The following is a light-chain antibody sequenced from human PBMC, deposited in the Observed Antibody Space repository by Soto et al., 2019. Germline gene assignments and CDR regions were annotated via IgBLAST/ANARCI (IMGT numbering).Light chain of an antibody. J-gene: IGLJ1*01. CDR1: SSDIGAYDY. CDR2: HVT. CDR3: SSYTTTSTYV. Sequence: QSVLTQPASVSGSPGQSIAISCTGTSSDIGAYDYVSWYQQYSGKAPKLMIYHVTNRPSGVSDRFSGSKSGNSASLTISWLQAEDEADYYCSSYTTTSTYVFGTGTKVTVL. V-gene: IGLV2-14*01.